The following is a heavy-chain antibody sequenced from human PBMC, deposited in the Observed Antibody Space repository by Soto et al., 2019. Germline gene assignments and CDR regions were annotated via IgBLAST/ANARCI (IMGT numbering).Heavy chain of an antibody. CDR2: ISYDGSNK. CDR3: AKDRVSYGLQIDY. Sequence: GGSLRLSCAASGFTFSSYGMHWVRQAPGKGLEWVAVISYDGSNKYYADSVKGRFTISRDNSKNTLYLQMNSLRAEDTAVYYCAKDRVSYGLQIDYWGQGTLVTVSS. J-gene: IGHJ4*02. CDR1: GFTFSSYG. V-gene: IGHV3-30*18. D-gene: IGHD5-18*01.